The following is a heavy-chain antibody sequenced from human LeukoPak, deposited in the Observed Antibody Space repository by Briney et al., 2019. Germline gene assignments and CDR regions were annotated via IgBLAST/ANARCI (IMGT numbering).Heavy chain of an antibody. D-gene: IGHD2-8*01. J-gene: IGHJ4*02. CDR2: IRSKANSYAT. V-gene: IGHV3-73*01. Sequence: GGXLRLSCAASGFTFSGSAMHWVRQASGKGVEWVGRIRSKANSYATAYAASVKGRFTISRDDSKNTAYLQMNSLKTEDTAVYYCCTPAFDYWGQGTLVTVSS. CDR3: CTPAFDY. CDR1: GFTFSGSA.